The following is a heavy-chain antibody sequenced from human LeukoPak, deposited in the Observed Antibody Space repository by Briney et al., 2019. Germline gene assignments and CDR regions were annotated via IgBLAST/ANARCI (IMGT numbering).Heavy chain of an antibody. V-gene: IGHV1-69*04. CDR2: LIPIPGIA. CDR1: GGTFSSYV. J-gene: IGHJ4*02. CDR3: SRRTVTVDY. D-gene: IGHD4-17*01. Sequence: ASVKVSYKASGGTFSSYVITWVRQAPGKGIEWMGRLIPIPGIANYAQKFQGRVTITADKSATTAYMEVSSLTSDDTAVYYCSRRTVTVDYWGQGTLVTVSS.